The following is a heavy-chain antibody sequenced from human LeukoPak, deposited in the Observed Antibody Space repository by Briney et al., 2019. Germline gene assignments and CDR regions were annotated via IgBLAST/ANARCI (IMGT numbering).Heavy chain of an antibody. CDR1: GFPFSSYW. J-gene: IGHJ4*02. D-gene: IGHD3-10*01. V-gene: IGHV3-7*01. CDR3: AKDVKMFRGPMIMRHFDY. CDR2: IKQDGSEK. Sequence: PGGSLRLSCAASGFPFSSYWMSWLRQAPGKGLEWVSNIKQDGSEKNYVDSVKGRFTISRDNAKNSLYLQMNSVRVEDTAVYFCAKDVKMFRGPMIMRHFDYWGQGALVTVSS.